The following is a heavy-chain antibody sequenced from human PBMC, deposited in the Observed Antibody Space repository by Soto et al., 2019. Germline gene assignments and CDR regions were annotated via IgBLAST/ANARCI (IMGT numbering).Heavy chain of an antibody. CDR3: ATLRRTLNSFDP. J-gene: IGHJ5*02. CDR1: GYTLTELS. CDR2: FDPEDGET. Sequence: ASVKVSCKVSGYTLTELSMHWVRQAPGKGREWMGGFDPEDGETIYAQKFQGRVTMTEDTCTDTAYMELSSLRSEDTDVYYCATLRRTLNSFDPPGQGPLVTLFS. V-gene: IGHV1-24*01.